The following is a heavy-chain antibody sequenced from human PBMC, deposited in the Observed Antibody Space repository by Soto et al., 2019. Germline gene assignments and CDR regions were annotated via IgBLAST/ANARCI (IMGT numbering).Heavy chain of an antibody. CDR2: FDPEDGET. J-gene: IGHJ5*02. Sequence: ASVKVSCKVSGYTLTELSMHWVRQAPGKGLEWMGGFDPEDGETIYAQKFQGRVTMTEDTSTDTAYMELSGLRSEDTAVYYCATFISGIAVAGNGWWFDPWGQGTLVTVSS. CDR1: GYTLTELS. D-gene: IGHD6-19*01. CDR3: ATFISGIAVAGNGWWFDP. V-gene: IGHV1-24*01.